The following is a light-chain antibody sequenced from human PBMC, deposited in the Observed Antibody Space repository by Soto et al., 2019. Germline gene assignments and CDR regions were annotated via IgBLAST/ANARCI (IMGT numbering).Light chain of an antibody. J-gene: IGKJ1*01. CDR1: QSVTSNY. V-gene: IGKV3-20*01. Sequence: EVVMTQSPATLSVSPGERATLCCRASQSVTSNYLAWYQQKRGQAPRLLIYGVSSRATGVPDRFSGSGSGTDFTLTISRLEPEDFAVYYCQQYTDWPLTFGQGTKVEVK. CDR3: QQYTDWPLT. CDR2: GVS.